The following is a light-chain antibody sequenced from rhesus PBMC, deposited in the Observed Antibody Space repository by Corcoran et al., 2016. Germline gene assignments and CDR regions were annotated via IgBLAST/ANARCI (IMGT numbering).Light chain of an antibody. CDR1: QNIYSN. V-gene: IGKV1S8*01. Sequence: DIQMTQSPSALSASVGDRVTISCRASQNIYSNLAWYQQKPGKAPKLLIDAASSLQTGIPSRLSGSGSRTDFTLTLSSLQPEDSAAYYCQHYYDNPTFGGGTKVEIK. CDR2: AAS. CDR3: QHYYDNPT. J-gene: IGKJ4*01.